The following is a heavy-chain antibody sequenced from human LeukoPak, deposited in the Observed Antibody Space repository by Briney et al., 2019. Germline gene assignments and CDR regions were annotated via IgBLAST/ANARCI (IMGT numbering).Heavy chain of an antibody. CDR3: ARATIIVVVTAYTYYFDY. CDR1: GYTFTGYY. V-gene: IGHV1-2*02. D-gene: IGHD2-21*02. J-gene: IGHJ4*02. CDR2: INPNSGGT. Sequence: ASVKVSCKASGYTFTGYYMHWVRQAPGQGLEWMGWINPNSGGTDYAQKLQGRVTMTTDTSTSTAYMELRSLRSDDTAVYYCARATIIVVVTAYTYYFDYWGQGTLVTVSS.